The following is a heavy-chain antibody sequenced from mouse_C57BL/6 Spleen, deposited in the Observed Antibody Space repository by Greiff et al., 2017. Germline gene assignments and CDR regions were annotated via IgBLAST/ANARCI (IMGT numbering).Heavy chain of an antibody. J-gene: IGHJ4*01. Sequence: QVQLQQPGAELVKPGASVKMSCKASGYTFTSSWITWVKQRPGHGLEWIGDIYPGSGSTNYNEKFQGKATLTVDTSSSTAYMQLSSLTSEYYAVYYCARGPFYYGSSPYYYAMDYWGQGTSVTVSS. D-gene: IGHD1-1*01. CDR3: ARGPFYYGSSPYYYAMDY. CDR1: GYTFTSSW. CDR2: IYPGSGST. V-gene: IGHV1-55*01.